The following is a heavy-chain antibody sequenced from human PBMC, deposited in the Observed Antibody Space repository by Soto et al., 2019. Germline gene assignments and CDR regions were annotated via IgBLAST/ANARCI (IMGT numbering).Heavy chain of an antibody. V-gene: IGHV1-2*04. J-gene: IGHJ6*01. CDR3: ARGDSTDCSNGVCSFFYNHDMAV. Sequence: GASVKVSCKASGYSFTDYHIHWVRQAPGQWLEWLGLINPNSGGTITGQKFQGWVTMTTDTSISTASMELTRLTSDDTAIYYCARGDSTDCSNGVCSFFYNHDMAVWGQGTTVTLSS. D-gene: IGHD2-8*01. CDR2: INPNSGGT. CDR1: GYSFTDYH.